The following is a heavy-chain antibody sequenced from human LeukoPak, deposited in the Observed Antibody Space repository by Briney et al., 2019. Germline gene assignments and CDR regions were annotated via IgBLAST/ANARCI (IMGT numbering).Heavy chain of an antibody. Sequence: GGSLRLTCTASGFTFSDYWMSWVRQAPGKGPEWGANIKQDGSDKYYVDSVKGRFTISRDNAKNALYLQVNSLRAEDTAVYYCARGERSWYHDAFDIWGQGTMVTVSS. CDR1: GFTFSDYW. CDR2: IKQDGSDK. D-gene: IGHD6-13*01. V-gene: IGHV3-7*01. J-gene: IGHJ3*02. CDR3: ARGERSWYHDAFDI.